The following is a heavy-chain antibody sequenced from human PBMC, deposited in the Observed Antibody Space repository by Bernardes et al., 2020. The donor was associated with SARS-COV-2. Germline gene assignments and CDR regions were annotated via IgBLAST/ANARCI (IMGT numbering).Heavy chain of an antibody. D-gene: IGHD3-3*01. V-gene: IGHV4-59*01. Sequence: SETLCLTCTVSGGSIPSYYWSWIRQPPGQGLEWIGYIDDSGSTNHNPSLKSRVTISIDTSKKQFSLNLSSVTAADTAVYYCARGSTAYDFWSGYRGMYYFDYWGQGTLVTVSS. CDR3: ARGSTAYDFWSGYRGMYYFDY. J-gene: IGHJ4*02. CDR2: IDDSGST. CDR1: GGSIPSYY.